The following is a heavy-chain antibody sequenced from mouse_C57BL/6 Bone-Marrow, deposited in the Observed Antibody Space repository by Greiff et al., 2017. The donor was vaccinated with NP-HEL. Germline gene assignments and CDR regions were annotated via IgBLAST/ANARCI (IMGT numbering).Heavy chain of an antibody. Sequence: QFQLQQSGAELVRPGTSVTVSCKASGYAFTTYLIEWVKQRPGQGLEWIGVINPGSGGTNYNEKFKGKATLTADKSSSTAYMQLSSLTSEDSAVYFCARLSYPWYFDVWGTGTTVTVSS. D-gene: IGHD2-12*01. J-gene: IGHJ1*03. CDR3: ARLSYPWYFDV. CDR2: INPGSGGT. CDR1: GYAFTTYL. V-gene: IGHV1-54*01.